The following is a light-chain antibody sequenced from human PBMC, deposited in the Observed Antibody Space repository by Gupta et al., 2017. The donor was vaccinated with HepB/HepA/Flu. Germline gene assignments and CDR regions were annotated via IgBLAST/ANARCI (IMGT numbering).Light chain of an antibody. CDR1: LSNNWSGYD. J-gene: IGLJ3*02. V-gene: IGLV1-40*01. CDR3: QSYDSSQSRWV. CDR2: GNR. Sequence: QFVLTQPPSVSGARGQTATIPCTGILSNNWSGYDVLWYQPLPGAAPKLLIYGNRNRPSGVPERFSGSRSGAAASLAITGLQAEDEADYYCQSYDSSQSRWVFGGGTKLTVL.